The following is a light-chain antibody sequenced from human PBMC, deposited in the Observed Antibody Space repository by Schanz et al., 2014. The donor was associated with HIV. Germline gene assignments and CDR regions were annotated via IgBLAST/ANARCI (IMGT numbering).Light chain of an antibody. J-gene: IGLJ1*01. CDR3: GTWDSSLSAYV. Sequence: QSVLTQPPSVSAAPGQRVTISCSGSASNIGHNFVSWYQQFPGTAPKLLIYDNNKRPSGIPDRFSGSKSGTSATLGITGLQTGDEADYYCGTWDSSLSAYVFGTGTKLTVL. CDR2: DNN. CDR1: ASNIGHNF. V-gene: IGLV1-51*01.